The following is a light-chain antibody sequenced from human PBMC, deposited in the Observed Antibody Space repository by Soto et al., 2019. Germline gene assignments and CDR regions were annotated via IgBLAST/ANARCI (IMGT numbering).Light chain of an antibody. CDR1: QSMSTS. J-gene: IGKJ1*01. Sequence: IVLTQSPVTLALSPGESAIISCRASQSMSTSLAWYQHKPGKAPRLFMYDASKRAPGIPARFTGSGSGTDFTLTISSLEPEDIAVYYCQVRDVWPSFGQGTKVDIK. CDR3: QVRDVWPS. V-gene: IGKV3-11*01. CDR2: DAS.